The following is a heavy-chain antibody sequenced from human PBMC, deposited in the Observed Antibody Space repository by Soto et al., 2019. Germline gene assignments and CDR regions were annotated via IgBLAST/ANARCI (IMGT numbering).Heavy chain of an antibody. CDR3: ARVGRNCGGDCYLYYFDY. CDR1: GFTFSTYP. V-gene: IGHV3-48*04. D-gene: IGHD2-21*02. J-gene: IGHJ4*02. Sequence: EVQLVESGGGLVHPGGSLRLSCAASGFTFSTYPMTWVRQAPGKGLEWVSYISSSGSTIYYADSVKGRFTISRDNAKNSLYLQMNSLRAEDTAVYCCARVGRNCGGDCYLYYFDYWGQGTLVTVSS. CDR2: ISSSGSTI.